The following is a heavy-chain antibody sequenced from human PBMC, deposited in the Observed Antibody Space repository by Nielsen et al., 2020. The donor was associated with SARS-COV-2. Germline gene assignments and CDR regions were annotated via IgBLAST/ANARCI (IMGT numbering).Heavy chain of an antibody. CDR3: ARFPYCGGDCPGSWFDP. V-gene: IGHV3-53*01. CDR2: LYSGGTT. J-gene: IGHJ5*02. CDR1: GFSVSTNY. D-gene: IGHD2-21*02. Sequence: GESLKISCAASGFSVSTNYMSWVRQAPGKGLEWVSVLYSGGTTYHADSVKGRFTISRDNSKNTLYLQMNSLKSEDTAVYHCARFPYCGGDCPGSWFDPWGQGTLVTVSS.